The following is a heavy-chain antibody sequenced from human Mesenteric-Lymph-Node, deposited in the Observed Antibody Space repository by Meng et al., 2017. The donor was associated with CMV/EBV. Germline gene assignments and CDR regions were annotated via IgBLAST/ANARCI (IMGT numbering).Heavy chain of an antibody. D-gene: IGHD2-21*01. CDR3: ARDVCGGDCHHDAFDI. V-gene: IGHV4-59*01. J-gene: IGHJ3*02. CDR2: IYYSGST. CDR1: GGSISPYY. Sequence: SETLSLTCTVSGGSISPYYWSWIRQPPGKGLEWIGYIYYSGSTNYNPSLKSRVTLSVDTSKNQFSLKLSSVTAADTAVYYCARDVCGGDCHHDAFDIWGQGTMVTVSS.